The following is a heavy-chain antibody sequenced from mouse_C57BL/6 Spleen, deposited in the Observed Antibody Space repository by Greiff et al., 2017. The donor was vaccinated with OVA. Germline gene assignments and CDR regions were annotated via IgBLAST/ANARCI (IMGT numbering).Heavy chain of an antibody. Sequence: VQLQQPGAELVMPGASVKLSCKASGYTFTSYWMHWVKQRPGQGLEWIGEIDPSDSYTNYNQKFKGKSTLTVDKSSSTAYMQLSRLTSEDSAVEYCACSTTLVERGFDDWGQGTTLTVSS. CDR3: ACSTTLVERGFDD. CDR2: IDPSDSYT. V-gene: IGHV1-69*01. CDR1: GYTFTSYW. J-gene: IGHJ2*01. D-gene: IGHD1-1*01.